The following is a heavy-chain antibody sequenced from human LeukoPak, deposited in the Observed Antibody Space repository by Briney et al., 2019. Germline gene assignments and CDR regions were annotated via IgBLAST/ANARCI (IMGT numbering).Heavy chain of an antibody. CDR1: GGSISSGSYY. V-gene: IGHV4-61*02. CDR2: IYTSGGT. CDR3: ARDGPNGYGWFDP. Sequence: SETLSLTCTVSGGSISSGSYYWSWIRQPAGKGLEWIGRIYTSGGTYYSPSLKSRVTISVDTSKNQFSLKLSSVTAADTAVYYCARDGPNGYGWFDPWGQGTLVTVSS. D-gene: IGHD5-18*01. J-gene: IGHJ5*02.